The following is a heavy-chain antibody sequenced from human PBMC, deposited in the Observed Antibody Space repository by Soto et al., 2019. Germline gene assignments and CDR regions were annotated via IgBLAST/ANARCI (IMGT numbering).Heavy chain of an antibody. CDR1: GYTFTTYG. J-gene: IGHJ5*02. D-gene: IGHD3-10*01. CDR3: ARDLWFGELSHWFDP. CDR2: ISPYNGNT. V-gene: IGHV1-18*01. Sequence: ASVKVSCKASGYTFTTYGVSWVRQAPGQGLEWMGWISPYNGNTTYAQNFQGRVTMTTDTSTSTAYMELRSLRSDDTAVYYCARDLWFGELSHWFDPWGQGTLVTVSS.